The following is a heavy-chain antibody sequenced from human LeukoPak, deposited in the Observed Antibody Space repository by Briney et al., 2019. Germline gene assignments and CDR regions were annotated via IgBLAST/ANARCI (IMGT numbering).Heavy chain of an antibody. CDR1: GGSFSGYY. Sequence: SETLSLTCAVYGGSFSGYYWSWIRQPPGKGLEWIGEINHSGSTNYNPSLKSRVTISVDTSKNQFSLKLSSVTAADTAVYYCARVPNVAQRYYYYGMDVWGQGTTVTVSS. CDR3: ARVPNVAQRYYYYGMDV. V-gene: IGHV4-34*01. D-gene: IGHD1-1*01. J-gene: IGHJ6*02. CDR2: INHSGST.